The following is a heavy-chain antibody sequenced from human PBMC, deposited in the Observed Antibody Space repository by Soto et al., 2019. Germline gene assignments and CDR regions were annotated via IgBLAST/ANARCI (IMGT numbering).Heavy chain of an antibody. CDR2: VYHSGIT. V-gene: IGHV4-38-2*01. CDR1: GFTINYY. Sequence: SETLSLTCVVSGFTINYYLGWMRQPPGKGLEWIGSVYHSGITYYNPSLKGRVAISIDRSNSQFSLRLNSVTGADTAMYYCARLRGSHFDMDVWGQGTTVTVSS. J-gene: IGHJ6*02. CDR3: ARLRGSHFDMDV.